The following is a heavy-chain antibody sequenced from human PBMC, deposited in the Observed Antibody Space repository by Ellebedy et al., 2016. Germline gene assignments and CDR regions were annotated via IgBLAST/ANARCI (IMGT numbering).Heavy chain of an antibody. J-gene: IGHJ3*02. V-gene: IGHV4-4*07. Sequence: SETLSLXXTVSGDSISSYYWSWIRQPAGKGLEWIGSINFTGSTIYNPSLKSRVTMSVATSQKQFSLKLSYVTAADTAVYYCARGGGSYNNAFDIWGQGTMVTVSS. CDR2: INFTGST. D-gene: IGHD1-26*01. CDR3: ARGGGSYNNAFDI. CDR1: GDSISSYY.